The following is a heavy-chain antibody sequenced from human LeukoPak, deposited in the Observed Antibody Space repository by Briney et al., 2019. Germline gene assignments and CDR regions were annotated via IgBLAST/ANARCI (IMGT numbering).Heavy chain of an antibody. CDR2: LHYSGST. V-gene: IGHV4-39*01. CDR1: GGSISSSSHY. J-gene: IGHJ3*02. Sequence: KSSETLSLACTVSGGSISSSSHYWGWIRQAPGTGLEWIGSLHYSGSTYYSPSLKSRVTIFIDTSKNQFSLKVTSVTAADTAVYYCARHRITWRHSAGWPDAIQIWGQGTLVSVAS. CDR3: ARHRITWRHSAGWPDAIQI. D-gene: IGHD6-19*01.